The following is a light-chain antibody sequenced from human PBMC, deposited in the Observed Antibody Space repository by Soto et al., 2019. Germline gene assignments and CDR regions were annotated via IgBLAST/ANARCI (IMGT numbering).Light chain of an antibody. V-gene: IGLV2-14*01. J-gene: IGLJ2*01. CDR3: SSYTSSSTPVI. CDR2: EVS. Sequence: QSALTQPASVSGSPGRSITISCTGTSSDVGGYNYVSWYQQHPGKAPKLMIYEVSNRPSGVSNRFSGSKSGNTASLTISGLQAEDEADYHCSSYTSSSTPVIFGGGTKLTV. CDR1: SSDVGGYNY.